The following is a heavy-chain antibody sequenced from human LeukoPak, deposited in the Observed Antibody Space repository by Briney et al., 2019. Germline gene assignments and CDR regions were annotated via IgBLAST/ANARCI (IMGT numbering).Heavy chain of an antibody. D-gene: IGHD3-22*01. J-gene: IGHJ5*02. CDR2: IWYDGSNK. V-gene: IGHV3-33*01. CDR1: GFTFSSYG. CDR3: ARERAYYYDSSGDNWFDP. Sequence: GGSLRLSCAPSGFTFSSYGMHWVRQAPGKGLEWVAVIWYDGSNKYYADSVKGRFTISRDNSKNTLYLQMNSLRAEDTAVYYCARERAYYYDSSGDNWFDPWGQGTLVTVSS.